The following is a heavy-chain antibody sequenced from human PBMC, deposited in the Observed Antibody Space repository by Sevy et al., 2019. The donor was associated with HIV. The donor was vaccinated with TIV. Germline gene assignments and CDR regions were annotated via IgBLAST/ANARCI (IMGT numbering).Heavy chain of an antibody. V-gene: IGHV3-21*01. CDR1: GFTFSSYS. CDR2: ISSSSCYI. J-gene: IGHJ4*02. D-gene: IGHD3-10*01. CDR3: ARDQKGGELDY. Sequence: GGSLRLSCAASGFTFSSYSMNWVRQAPGKGLEWVSSISSSSCYIYYADSVKGRFTISRNNAKNSLYLQMNRLRAEDTAVYYCARDQKGGELDYWGQGTLVIVSS.